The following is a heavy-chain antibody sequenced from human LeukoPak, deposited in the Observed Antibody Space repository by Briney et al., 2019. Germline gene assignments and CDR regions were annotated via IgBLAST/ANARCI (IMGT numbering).Heavy chain of an antibody. Sequence: PSETLSLTCAVSGYSISSGYYWGWIRQPPGKGLEWIGSIYHSGSTYYNPSLKSRVTISVDTSKNQFSLKPSSVTAADTAVYYCARHFWHYYGSGSAFDYWGQGTLVTVSS. CDR2: IYHSGST. CDR1: GYSISSGYY. J-gene: IGHJ4*02. CDR3: ARHFWHYYGSGSAFDY. D-gene: IGHD3-10*01. V-gene: IGHV4-38-2*01.